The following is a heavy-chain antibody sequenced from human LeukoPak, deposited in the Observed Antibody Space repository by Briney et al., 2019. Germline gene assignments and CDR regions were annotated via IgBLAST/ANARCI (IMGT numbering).Heavy chain of an antibody. CDR2: IYHSGST. D-gene: IGHD6-13*01. CDR3: ARQADAAAVDFDY. CDR1: GGSISSSNW. Sequence: SETLSLTFAVSGGSISSSNWWSWVRQPPGKGLEWIGEIYHSGSTNYNPSLKSRVTISVDKSKNQFSLKLSSVTAADTAVYYCARQADAAAVDFDYWGQGTLVTVSS. V-gene: IGHV4-4*02. J-gene: IGHJ4*02.